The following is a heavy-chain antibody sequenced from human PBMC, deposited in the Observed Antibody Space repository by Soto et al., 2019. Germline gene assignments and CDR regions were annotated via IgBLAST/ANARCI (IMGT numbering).Heavy chain of an antibody. J-gene: IGHJ6*02. Sequence: GGSLRLSCAATGFTFSSYAMHWVRQAPGKGLEWVAVISYDGSNKYYADSVKGRFTISRDNSKNTLYLQMNSLRAEDTAVYYCARDYYRFNSGYGFSMDVWGQGTTVTVSS. CDR1: GFTFSSYA. V-gene: IGHV3-30-3*01. CDR3: ARDYYRFNSGYGFSMDV. CDR2: ISYDGSNK. D-gene: IGHD5-12*01.